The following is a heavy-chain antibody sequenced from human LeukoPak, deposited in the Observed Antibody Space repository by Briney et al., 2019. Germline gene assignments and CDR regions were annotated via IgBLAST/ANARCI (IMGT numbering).Heavy chain of an antibody. J-gene: IGHJ4*02. D-gene: IGHD1-26*01. CDR1: GDSVSSNSAA. Sequence: SQTLSLTCAISGDSVSSNSAAWNWIRQSPSRGLEWLGRTYYRSKWYNAYAVSVKSRITTHPDTSKTQFSLHLNSVTPEDTAVYYCARQPRIVGATNYFDYWGQGTLVTVSS. CDR3: ARQPRIVGATNYFDY. CDR2: TYYRSKWYN. V-gene: IGHV6-1*01.